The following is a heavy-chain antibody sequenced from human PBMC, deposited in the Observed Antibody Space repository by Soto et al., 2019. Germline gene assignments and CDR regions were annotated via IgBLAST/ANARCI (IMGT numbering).Heavy chain of an antibody. J-gene: IGHJ3*02. Sequence: PGGSLRLSCAASGFTFSSYAMIWVRQAPGKGLEWVSAISGSGGSTYYADSVKGRFTISRDNSKNTLYLQMNSLRAEDTAVYYCAKEFIPYDYIWGSYRHDAFDIWGQGTMVTVSS. CDR2: ISGSGGST. V-gene: IGHV3-23*01. CDR3: AKEFIPYDYIWGSYRHDAFDI. CDR1: GFTFSSYA. D-gene: IGHD3-16*02.